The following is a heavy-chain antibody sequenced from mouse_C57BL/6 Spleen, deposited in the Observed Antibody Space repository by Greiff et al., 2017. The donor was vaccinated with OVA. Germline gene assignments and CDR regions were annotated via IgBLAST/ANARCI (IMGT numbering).Heavy chain of an antibody. J-gene: IGHJ2*01. CDR1: GFTFSSYG. CDR2: ISSGGSYT. V-gene: IGHV5-6*01. Sequence: EVQRVESGGDLVKPGGSLKLSCAASGFTFSSYGMSWVRQTPDKRLEWVATISSGGSYTYYPDSVKGRFTISRDNAKNTLYLQMSSLKSEDTAMYYCARQPYYYGSSRSYFDYWGQGTTLTVSS. CDR3: ARQPYYYGSSRSYFDY. D-gene: IGHD1-1*01.